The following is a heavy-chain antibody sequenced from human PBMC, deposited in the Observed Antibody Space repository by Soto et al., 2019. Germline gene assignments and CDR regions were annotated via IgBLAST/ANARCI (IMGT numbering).Heavy chain of an antibody. CDR2: INWNSGSI. J-gene: IGHJ1*01. CDR1: GFTFDDYA. V-gene: IGHV3-9*01. D-gene: IGHD6-13*01. CDR3: VKDESINWYSGHFRH. Sequence: EVQLVESGGGLEQPGRSLRLSCAASGFTFDDYAMHWVRQVPGKGLEWVSGINWNSGSIGYADSVKGRFAISRDNAKNSLHLQINSLRAEDTAFYYCVKDESINWYSGHFRHWGQGTLVTVSS.